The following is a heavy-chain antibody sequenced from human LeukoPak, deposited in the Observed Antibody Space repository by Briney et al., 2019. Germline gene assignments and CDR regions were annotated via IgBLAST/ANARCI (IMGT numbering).Heavy chain of an antibody. J-gene: IGHJ4*02. CDR2: ISAYNGNT. CDR3: AREEYDSSGYFFDY. Sequence: ASVKVSCKASGYTFTSFGISWVRQAPGQGLEWMGWISAYNGNTNYAQKLQGRVTMTTDTSTSTAYMELRSLRSDDTAVYYCAREEYDSSGYFFDYWGQGTLVTVSS. V-gene: IGHV1-18*04. D-gene: IGHD3-22*01. CDR1: GYTFTSFG.